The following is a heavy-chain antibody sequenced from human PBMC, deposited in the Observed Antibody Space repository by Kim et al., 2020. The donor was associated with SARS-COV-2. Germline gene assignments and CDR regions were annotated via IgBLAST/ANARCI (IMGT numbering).Heavy chain of an antibody. CDR2: IGTAGDT. V-gene: IGHV3-13*01. J-gene: IGHJ4*02. CDR3: ARAGINSYYYGVFDY. Sequence: GGSLRLSCAGSGFTFSAYDFHWVRQRIGKGLEWVSGIGTAGDTYYSDSVRGRFTISRENAGNSLFLQMNSLSAGDTAVYYCARAGINSYYYGVFDYWAQGTLVTVSS. D-gene: IGHD5-18*01. CDR1: GFTFSAYD.